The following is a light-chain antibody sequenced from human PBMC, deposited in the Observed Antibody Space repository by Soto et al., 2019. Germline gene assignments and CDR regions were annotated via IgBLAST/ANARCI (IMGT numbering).Light chain of an antibody. V-gene: IGLV2-14*01. CDR2: EVS. CDR3: SSYTSSTAYV. J-gene: IGLJ1*01. CDR1: SXDVGGYNY. Sequence: QSALTQPVSVSGSPGQSITISCTGTSXDVGGYNYVSWYQLHPGKAPKLMVYEVSNRPSGVSNRFSGSKSGNTAFLTISGLQAEDEADYYCSSYTSSTAYVFGTGTKVNLL.